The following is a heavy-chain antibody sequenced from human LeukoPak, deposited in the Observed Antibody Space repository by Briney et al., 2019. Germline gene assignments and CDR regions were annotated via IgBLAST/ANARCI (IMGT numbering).Heavy chain of an antibody. D-gene: IGHD3-3*01. CDR1: GGSFSGYY. Sequence: PSETLSLTCAVYGGSFSGYYWSWIRQPPGKGLEWIGEINHSGSTNYNPSLKSRVTISVDTSKNQFSLKLSSVTAADTAVYYCASELRFLEWLSSGQFDYWGQGTLVTVSS. V-gene: IGHV4-34*01. J-gene: IGHJ4*02. CDR3: ASELRFLEWLSSGQFDY. CDR2: INHSGST.